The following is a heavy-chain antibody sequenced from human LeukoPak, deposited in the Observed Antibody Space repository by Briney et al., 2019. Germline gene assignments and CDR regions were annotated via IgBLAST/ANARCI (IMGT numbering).Heavy chain of an antibody. D-gene: IGHD3-3*01. CDR1: GFTVSSKY. V-gene: IGHV3-53*01. Sequence: GGALRLSCAASGFTVSSKYMGWVRQAPGKSLEWVSVVYSGGDRYYTDSVKGRFTISRDNSENTLYLQMNSLRAEDTAVYYCAGQLRFWGDYYMDVWGTGTTVTVSS. CDR2: VYSGGDR. CDR3: AGQLRFWGDYYMDV. J-gene: IGHJ6*03.